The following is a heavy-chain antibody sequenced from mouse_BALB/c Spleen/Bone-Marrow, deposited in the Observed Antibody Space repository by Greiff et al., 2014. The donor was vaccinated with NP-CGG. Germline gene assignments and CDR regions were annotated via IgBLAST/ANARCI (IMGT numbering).Heavy chain of an antibody. CDR3: APYYYGSSQFAY. CDR2: IDPANGNT. Sequence: EVQLQQSGAELVKPGASVKLSCTASGFNIKDTYMHWVKQRPEQGLEWIGGIDPANGNTKYDPKFQGKATITADTSSNTAYLQLSSLTSEGTAVYYCAPYYYGSSQFAYWGQGTLVTVSA. D-gene: IGHD1-1*01. J-gene: IGHJ3*01. CDR1: GFNIKDTY. V-gene: IGHV14-3*02.